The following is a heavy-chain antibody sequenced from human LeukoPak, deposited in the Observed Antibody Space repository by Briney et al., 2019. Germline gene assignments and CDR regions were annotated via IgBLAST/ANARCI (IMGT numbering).Heavy chain of an antibody. CDR2: ISSSGANA. J-gene: IGHJ6*02. CDR3: AKDVRVGGGGMDV. V-gene: IGHV3-23*01. Sequence: GGSLRLSCAASGFTFNNYAMNWVRQAPGKGLEWVSLISSSGANAYYVDSGKGRFTISRDNSRNTVSLQMNSLRGEDTAVYYCAKDVRVGGGGMDVWGQGPPVTVSS. D-gene: IGHD1-26*01. CDR1: GFTFNNYA.